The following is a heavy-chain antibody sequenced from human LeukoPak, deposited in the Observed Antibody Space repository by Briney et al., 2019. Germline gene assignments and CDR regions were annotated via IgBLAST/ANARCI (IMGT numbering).Heavy chain of an antibody. CDR3: AKGYRDSTSSYYYYGMDV. D-gene: IGHD6-6*01. CDR1: GFTFSSYG. CDR2: ISYDGSNK. J-gene: IGHJ6*02. Sequence: PGGSLRLSCVASGFTFSSYGMHWVRQAPGKGLEWVAVISYDGSNKYYAESVKGRFTISRDNSKNTLYLQMNSLRAEDKAVYYCAKGYRDSTSSYYYYGMDVWGQGTTVTVSS. V-gene: IGHV3-30*18.